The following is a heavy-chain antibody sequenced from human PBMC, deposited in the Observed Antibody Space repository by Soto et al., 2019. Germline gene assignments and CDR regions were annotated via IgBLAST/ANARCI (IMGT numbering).Heavy chain of an antibody. CDR2: ISAYNGNT. J-gene: IGHJ4*02. CDR3: ARDSAAAGIFDY. Sequence: ASVKVSCKASGYTFTSYGISWVRQAPGQGLEWMGWISAYNGNTNYAQKLQGRVTMTTDTSTSTAYTELRSLRSDDTAVYYCARDSAAAGIFDYWGQGTLVTVSS. D-gene: IGHD6-13*01. V-gene: IGHV1-18*01. CDR1: GYTFTSYG.